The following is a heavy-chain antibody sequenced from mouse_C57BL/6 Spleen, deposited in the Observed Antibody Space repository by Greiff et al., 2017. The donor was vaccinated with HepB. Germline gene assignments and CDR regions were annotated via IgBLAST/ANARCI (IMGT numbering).Heavy chain of an antibody. CDR3: ARDKSWGAMDY. CDR2: ISDGGSYT. D-gene: IGHD4-1*01. CDR1: GFTFSSYA. J-gene: IGHJ4*01. V-gene: IGHV5-4*01. Sequence: DVKLVESGGGLVKPGGSLKLSCAASGFTFSSYAMSWVRQTPKKRLEWVATISDGGSYTYYPDNVKGRFTISRDNAKNNLYLQMSHLKSEDTAMYYCARDKSWGAMDYWGQGTSVTVSS.